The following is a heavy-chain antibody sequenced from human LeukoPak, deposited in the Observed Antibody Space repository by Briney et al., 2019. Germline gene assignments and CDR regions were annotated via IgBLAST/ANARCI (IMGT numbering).Heavy chain of an antibody. D-gene: IGHD6-6*01. CDR2: INPNSGGT. Sequence: ASVKVSCKASGYTFTGYYMHWVRRAPGQGLEWMGWINPNSGGTNYAQKFQGRVTMTRDTSISTAYMELSRLRSDDTAVYYCATRYSSSGIYYYMDVWGKGTTVTVS. J-gene: IGHJ6*03. CDR3: ATRYSSSGIYYYMDV. V-gene: IGHV1-2*02. CDR1: GYTFTGYY.